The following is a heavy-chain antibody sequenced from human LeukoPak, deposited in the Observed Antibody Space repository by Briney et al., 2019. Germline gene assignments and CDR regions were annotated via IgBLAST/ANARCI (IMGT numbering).Heavy chain of an antibody. V-gene: IGHV3-33*01. Sequence: GGSLRLSCAASGFTFSSYGMHWVRQAPGKGLEWVAVIWYDGSNKYYADSVKGRFTISRDNSKNTLYLQMNSLRAEDTAVYYCARDSSSWYVHYYYGMDVWGQGTTVTVSS. J-gene: IGHJ6*02. CDR1: GFTFSSYG. D-gene: IGHD6-13*01. CDR3: ARDSSSWYVHYYYGMDV. CDR2: IWYDGSNK.